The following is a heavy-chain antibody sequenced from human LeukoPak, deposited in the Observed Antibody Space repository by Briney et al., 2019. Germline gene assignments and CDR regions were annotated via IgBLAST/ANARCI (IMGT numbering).Heavy chain of an antibody. CDR3: AKLVVVTATQWYFDL. CDR2: IKQDGSEK. J-gene: IGHJ2*01. V-gene: IGHV3-7*03. D-gene: IGHD2-15*01. Sequence: GGSLRLSCAASRFTFSNYWIGWLRQAPGKGLDWVANIKQDGSEKYSLDSGKGRFTISRDNAKNSLYLQMNSLRAEDTAVYYCAKLVVVTATQWYFDLWGRGTLVTVSS. CDR1: RFTFSNYW.